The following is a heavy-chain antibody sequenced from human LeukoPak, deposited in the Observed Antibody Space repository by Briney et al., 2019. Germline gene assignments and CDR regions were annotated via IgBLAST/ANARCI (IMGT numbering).Heavy chain of an antibody. CDR1: GYTFTSYG. J-gene: IGHJ4*02. D-gene: IGHD1-26*01. V-gene: IGHV1-18*01. CDR2: ISAYNGNT. Sequence: GASVKVSCKASGYTFTSYGISWVRQAPGQGLEWMGWISAYNGNTNYAQKLQGRVTMTTDTSTSTAYMELRSLRSDDTAVYYCARVKGQDSEGQHVGADYWGQGTLVTVSS. CDR3: ARVKGQDSEGQHVGADY.